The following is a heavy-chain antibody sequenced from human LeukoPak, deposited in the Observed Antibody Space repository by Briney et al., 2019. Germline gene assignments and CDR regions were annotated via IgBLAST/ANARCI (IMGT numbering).Heavy chain of an antibody. Sequence: GGSLRLSCAASGFTFSSYWMTWVRQAPGQGLEWVGSIKQDGNEKYYVDSVKGRFTISRDNARNSPFLQMSSLRADDTAVYYCARDGAFRIYDYWGQGTLVTVSS. J-gene: IGHJ4*02. V-gene: IGHV3-7*01. CDR3: ARDGAFRIYDY. CDR1: GFTFSSYW. D-gene: IGHD3-3*02. CDR2: IKQDGNEK.